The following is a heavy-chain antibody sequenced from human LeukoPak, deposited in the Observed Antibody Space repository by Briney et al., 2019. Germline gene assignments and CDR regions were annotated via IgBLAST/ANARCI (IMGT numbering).Heavy chain of an antibody. CDR1: GFTLSSYS. CDR2: ISSSSSYI. D-gene: IGHD2-2*01. CDR3: ARDGDQNAFDI. V-gene: IGHV3-21*01. J-gene: IGHJ3*02. Sequence: GRSLRLSCAASGFTLSSYSMNWVRQAPGKGLEWVSSISSSSSYIYYADSVKGRFTISRDNAKNSLYLQMNSLRAEDTAVYYCARDGDQNAFDIWGQGTMVTVSS.